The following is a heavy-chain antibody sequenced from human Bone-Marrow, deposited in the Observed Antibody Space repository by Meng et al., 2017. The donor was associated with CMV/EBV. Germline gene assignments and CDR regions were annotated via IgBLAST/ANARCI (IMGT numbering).Heavy chain of an antibody. J-gene: IGHJ5*02. V-gene: IGHV4-39*01. CDR2: IYYSGST. D-gene: IGHD3-3*01. Sequence: SETLSLTCTVSGGSISSSSYYWGWIRQPPGKGLEWIGSIYYSGSTYYNPSLKSRVTISVDTSKNQFSLQLSSVTAADTAVYYCARFYDFWSGYYWGWLDPWGQGTLVTVSS. CDR3: ARFYDFWSGYYWGWLDP. CDR1: GGSISSSSYY.